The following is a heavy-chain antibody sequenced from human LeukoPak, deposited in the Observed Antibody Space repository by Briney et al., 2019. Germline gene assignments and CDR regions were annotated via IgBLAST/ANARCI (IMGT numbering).Heavy chain of an antibody. CDR1: GFTFSSYA. Sequence: GGSLRLSCAASGFTFSSYAMSWVRQAPGKGLEWVSAISGSGGSTYYADSVKGRFTISRDNSKNTLYLQMNSLRAEDTAVYYCAKRRGLELLYYYYMDVWGKGATVTVSS. V-gene: IGHV3-23*01. CDR3: AKRRGLELLYYYYMDV. D-gene: IGHD1-7*01. CDR2: ISGSGGST. J-gene: IGHJ6*03.